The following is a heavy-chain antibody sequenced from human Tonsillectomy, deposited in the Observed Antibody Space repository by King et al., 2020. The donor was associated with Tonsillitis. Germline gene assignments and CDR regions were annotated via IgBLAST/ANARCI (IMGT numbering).Heavy chain of an antibody. V-gene: IGHV3-30*04. D-gene: IGHD6-19*01. Sequence: VQLVEAGGGVVQPGRSPRLSCAASGFSISSYAMHWVRQAPSKGPEGGAVISYDGSNKFYADSVQGRFTISRDNSKNTLYLQMNSLRAEDTAVYYCARGGIAVAAFDTFDIWGQGTMVTVSS. CDR1: GFSISSYA. J-gene: IGHJ3*02. CDR3: ARGGIAVAAFDTFDI. CDR2: ISYDGSNK.